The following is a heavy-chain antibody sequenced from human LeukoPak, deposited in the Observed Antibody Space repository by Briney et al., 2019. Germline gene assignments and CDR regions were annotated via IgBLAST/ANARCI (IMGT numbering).Heavy chain of an antibody. V-gene: IGHV3-11*06. CDR2: ISSSSSHT. J-gene: IGHJ4*02. Sequence: PGGSLRLSCAASGFTFSTYWMHWVRQAPGKGLEWVSYISSSSSHTNYADSVKGRFTISRDNAKNSLYLQMNSLRAEDTAVYYCARTNLGSGWRFDYWGQGTLVTVSS. CDR1: GFTFSTYW. D-gene: IGHD6-19*01. CDR3: ARTNLGSGWRFDY.